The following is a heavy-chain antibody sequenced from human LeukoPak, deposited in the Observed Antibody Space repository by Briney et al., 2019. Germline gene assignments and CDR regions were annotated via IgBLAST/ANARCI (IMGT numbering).Heavy chain of an antibody. D-gene: IGHD3-9*01. CDR2: TYYRSKWYN. CDR1: GDSASINSAA. Sequence: SQTLSLTCAISGDSASINSAASNSIRQSPSSCLEWLVRTYYRSKWYNDYEVSVKSRITINPDTSKNQFSLQLKSVTPEDTAVYYCARASRSFGWLSPPNWFDPWGQGTLVTVSS. J-gene: IGHJ5*02. V-gene: IGHV6-1*01. CDR3: ARASRSFGWLSPPNWFDP.